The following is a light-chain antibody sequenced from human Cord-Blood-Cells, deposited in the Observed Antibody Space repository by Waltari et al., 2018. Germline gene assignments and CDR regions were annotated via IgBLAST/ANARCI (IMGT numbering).Light chain of an antibody. V-gene: IGLV2-14*01. CDR1: SSDVGGYNY. Sequence: QSALTQPASVSGSPGQSITISCTGTSSDVGGYNYVSWYQQHPGKAPKLMIYGVSNRPVGVSNRCSGSKSGNTASLTISGLQAEDEADYYCSSYTSSSTLVVFGGGTKLTVL. CDR2: GVS. CDR3: SSYTSSSTLVV. J-gene: IGLJ2*01.